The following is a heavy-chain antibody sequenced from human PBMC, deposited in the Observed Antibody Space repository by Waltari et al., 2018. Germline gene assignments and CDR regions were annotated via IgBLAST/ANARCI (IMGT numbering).Heavy chain of an antibody. V-gene: IGHV4-34*01. D-gene: IGHD3-16*01. CDR2: INHSGST. CDR3: ARSRRPEGFLGETDYYYMDV. Sequence: QVQLQQWGAGLLKPSETLSLTCAVYGGSFSGYYWSWIRQPPGKGLEWIGEINHSGSTNYNPSLKSRVTISVDTSKNQFSLKLSSVTAADTAVYYCARSRRPEGFLGETDYYYMDVWGKGTTVTVSS. CDR1: GGSFSGYY. J-gene: IGHJ6*03.